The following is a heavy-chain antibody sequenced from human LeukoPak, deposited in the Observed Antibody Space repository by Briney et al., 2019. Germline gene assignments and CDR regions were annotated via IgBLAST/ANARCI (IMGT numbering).Heavy chain of an antibody. J-gene: IGHJ4*02. CDR1: GGSFSGYY. Sequence: PSETLSLTCAVYGGSFSGYYWSWIRQSPGKGLEWIGETYHSGSTNYNSSLKSRVTISVDTSKNQFSLKLSSVTAADTAVYYCARVRAAAGNFRLYYFDYWGQGTLVTVSS. D-gene: IGHD6-13*01. CDR3: ARVRAAAGNFRLYYFDY. CDR2: TYHSGST. V-gene: IGHV4-34*01.